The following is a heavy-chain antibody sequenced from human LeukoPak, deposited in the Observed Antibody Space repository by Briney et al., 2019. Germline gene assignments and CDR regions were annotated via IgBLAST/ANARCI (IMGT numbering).Heavy chain of an antibody. J-gene: IGHJ4*02. Sequence: SETLSLTCTVSGGSVSSGSYYWSWIRQPPGKGLEWIGYIYYSGSTYQNPSLKSRVTISVVTPKSQFSLKLSSVTAADAAVYYCARTRDFWNGYFDYWGQGTLVTVSS. CDR2: IYYSGST. D-gene: IGHD3-3*01. CDR3: ARTRDFWNGYFDY. CDR1: GGSVSSGSYY. V-gene: IGHV4-61*01.